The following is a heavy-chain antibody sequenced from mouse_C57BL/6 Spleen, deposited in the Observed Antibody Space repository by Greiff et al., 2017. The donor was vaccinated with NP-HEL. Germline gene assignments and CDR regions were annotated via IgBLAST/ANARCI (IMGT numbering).Heavy chain of an antibody. CDR3: ARSSIITTVVFDY. CDR1: GYTFTSYG. Sequence: QVQLKESGAELARPGASVKLSCKASGYTFTSYGIRWVKQRTGQGLEWIGEIYPRSGNTYYNEKFKGKATLTADKSSSTAYMELRSLTSEDSAVYFCARSSIITTVVFDYWGQGTTLTVSS. V-gene: IGHV1-81*01. D-gene: IGHD1-1*01. J-gene: IGHJ2*01. CDR2: IYPRSGNT.